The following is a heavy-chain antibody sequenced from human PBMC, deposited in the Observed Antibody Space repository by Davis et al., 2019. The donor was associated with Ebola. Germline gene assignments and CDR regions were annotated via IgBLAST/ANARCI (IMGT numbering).Heavy chain of an antibody. CDR3: AGDSSGYGADY. J-gene: IGHJ4*02. V-gene: IGHV1-8*02. CDR1: GYTFTSYA. CDR2: MNPNSGNT. D-gene: IGHD3-22*01. Sequence: ASVKVSCKASGYTFTSYAMNWVRQAPGQGLEWMGWMNPNSGNTGYAQKFQGRVTMTRNTSISTAYMELSSLRSEDTAVYYCAGDSSGYGADYWGQGTLVTVSS.